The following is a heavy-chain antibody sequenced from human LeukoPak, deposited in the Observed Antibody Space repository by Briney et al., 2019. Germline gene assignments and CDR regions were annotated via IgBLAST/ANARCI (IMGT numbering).Heavy chain of an antibody. CDR1: GFTFSDYY. CDR2: ISSSGSTI. J-gene: IGHJ4*02. V-gene: IGHV3-11*01. CDR3: AKHHCSSTSCYTSFDY. Sequence: GGSLRLSCAASGFTFSDYYMSWIRQAPGKGLEWVSYISSSGSTIYYADSVKGRFTISRDNSKNTLYLQMNSLRAEDTAVYYCAKHHCSSTSCYTSFDYWGQGTLVTVSS. D-gene: IGHD2-2*02.